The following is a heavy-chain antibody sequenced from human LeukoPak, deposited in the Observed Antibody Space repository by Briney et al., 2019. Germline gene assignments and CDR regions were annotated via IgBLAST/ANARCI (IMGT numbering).Heavy chain of an antibody. J-gene: IGHJ2*01. D-gene: IGHD2-21*02. V-gene: IGHV5-51*01. CDR1: GYIFINYW. CDR3: ARVVVGTATHWYFDL. Sequence: RGESLKISCEASGYIFINYWIGWVRQVPGKGLDWMGLIRPGDSDTRYSPSFQGQVTISVDKSITTAYLQWSSLQASDTAMYSCARVVVGTATHWYFDLWGRGSLVTVFS. CDR2: IRPGDSDT.